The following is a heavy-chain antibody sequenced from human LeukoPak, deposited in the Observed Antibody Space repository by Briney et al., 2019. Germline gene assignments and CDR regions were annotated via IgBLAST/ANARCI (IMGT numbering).Heavy chain of an antibody. CDR2: IIPIFGTA. V-gene: IGHV1-69*13. CDR1: GGTFSSYA. D-gene: IGHD3-22*01. Sequence: SVKVSCKASGGTFSSYAISWVRQAPGQGLEWMGGIIPIFGTANYAQKFQGRVTITADESTSTAYMELSSLRSDDTAVYYCARDISPYYDSSGYYYDYWGQGTLVTVSS. J-gene: IGHJ4*02. CDR3: ARDISPYYDSSGYYYDY.